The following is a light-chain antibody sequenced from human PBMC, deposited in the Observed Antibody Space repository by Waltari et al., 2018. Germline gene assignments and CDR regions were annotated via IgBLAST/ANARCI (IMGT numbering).Light chain of an antibody. Sequence: EIVLTQSPGTLSLSPGERATLSCRASKSIGRSLAWYQQKPGQPPRLLIYGTSNRATGVPDRFSGGGSATDFSLTISRLEPEDVAMYYCQHYVSLPGTFGQGTKVEIK. J-gene: IGKJ1*01. CDR2: GTS. V-gene: IGKV3-20*01. CDR3: QHYVSLPGT. CDR1: KSIGRS.